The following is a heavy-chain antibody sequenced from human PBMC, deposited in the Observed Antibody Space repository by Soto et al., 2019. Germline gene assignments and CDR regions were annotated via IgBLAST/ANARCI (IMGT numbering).Heavy chain of an antibody. J-gene: IGHJ6*02. V-gene: IGHV3-30-3*01. CDR2: ISYDGSNK. Sequence: QVQLVESGGGVVQPGRSLRLSCAASGFTFSSYAMHWVRQAPGKGLEWVAVISYDGSNKYYADSVKGRFTISRDNSKNTLYLQMNSLRAEDTAVYYCARERTMVRGGRVLYYYGMDVWGQGTTVTVSS. CDR3: ARERTMVRGGRVLYYYGMDV. D-gene: IGHD3-10*01. CDR1: GFTFSSYA.